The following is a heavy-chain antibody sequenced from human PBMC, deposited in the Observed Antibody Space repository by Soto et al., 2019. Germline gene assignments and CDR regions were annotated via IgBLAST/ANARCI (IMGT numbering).Heavy chain of an antibody. D-gene: IGHD6-13*01. J-gene: IGHJ5*02. CDR1: GYSISSGYY. CDR3: VRVAGSARWYETDT. V-gene: IGHV4-38-2*01. Sequence: SETLSLTCAFSGYSISSGYYWGWIRQPPGKGLEWLGTTYYGASSYYNPSLRSRITILLDASTNQSSLKLSYVTAADTAVYFCVRVAGSARWYETDTWGQGILVTVSS. CDR2: TYYGASS.